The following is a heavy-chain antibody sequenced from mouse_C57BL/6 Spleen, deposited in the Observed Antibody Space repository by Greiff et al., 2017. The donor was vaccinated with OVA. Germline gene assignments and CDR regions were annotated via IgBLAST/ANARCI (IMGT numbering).Heavy chain of an antibody. Sequence: QVQLKESGPGLVQPSQSLSITCTVSGFSLTSYGVHWVRQSPGKGLEWLGVIWSGGSTDYNAAFISRLSISKDNSKSQVFFKMNSLQADDTAIYYCARNPLYYGSSWWYFDVWGTGTTVTVSS. CDR1: GFSLTSYG. CDR3: ARNPLYYGSSWWYFDV. D-gene: IGHD1-1*01. CDR2: IWSGGST. V-gene: IGHV2-2*01. J-gene: IGHJ1*03.